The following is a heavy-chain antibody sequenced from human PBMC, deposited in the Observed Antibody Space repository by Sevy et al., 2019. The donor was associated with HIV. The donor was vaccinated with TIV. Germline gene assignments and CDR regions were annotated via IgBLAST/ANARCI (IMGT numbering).Heavy chain of an antibody. CDR1: GGSLSGYY. CDR3: ARIQQVVNYYNYYGLDV. D-gene: IGHD6-13*01. Sequence: SETLSLTCSVYGGSLSGYYWSWIRQSPGRGLEWIGEVHHSGSTNYNPSFKSRVTMSVDTSKNQFSLNLSSVTAADAAVSYCARIQQVVNYYNYYGLDVWGQGTTVTVSS. J-gene: IGHJ6*02. V-gene: IGHV4-34*01. CDR2: VHHSGST.